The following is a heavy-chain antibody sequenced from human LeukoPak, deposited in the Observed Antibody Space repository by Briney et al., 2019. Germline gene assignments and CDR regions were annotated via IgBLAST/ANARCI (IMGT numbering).Heavy chain of an antibody. CDR1: GFTFSNYG. CDR3: AKDSPEEASDY. CDR2: IWYDGSNE. V-gene: IGHV3-33*06. J-gene: IGHJ4*02. Sequence: GGSLRLSCAASGFTFSNYGMHWVRQAPGKGLEWVAVIWYDGSNEYYADSVKGRFTISRDNSKNTLYLQMNSLRAEDTAVYYCAKDSPEEASDYWGQGTLVTVSS.